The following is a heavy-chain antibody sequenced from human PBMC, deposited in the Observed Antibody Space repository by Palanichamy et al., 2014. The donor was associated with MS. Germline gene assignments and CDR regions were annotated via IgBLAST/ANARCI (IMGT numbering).Heavy chain of an antibody. CDR2: ISGSGGST. CDR1: GFTFSSYA. CDR3: AKGEGTSIAARPGGY. V-gene: IGHV3-23*01. Sequence: EVQLLESGGGLVQPGGSLRLSCAASGFTFSSYAMSWVRQAPGKGLEWVSGISGSGGSTYHADSVKGRFTISRDNSKNTLYLQMNSLRAEDTAIYYCAKGEGTSIAARPGGYWGQGTLVTVSS. J-gene: IGHJ4*02. D-gene: IGHD6-6*01.